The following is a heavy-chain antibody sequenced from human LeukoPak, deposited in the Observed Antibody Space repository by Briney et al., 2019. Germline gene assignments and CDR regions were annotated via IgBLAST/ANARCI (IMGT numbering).Heavy chain of an antibody. CDR2: INNSGST. J-gene: IGHJ4*02. V-gene: IGHV4-34*01. CDR3: VRDIAAAGGFDY. Sequence: PSETLSLTCGVYGGSFSGYYWSWIRQPPGKGLEWLGEINNSGSTNYNPSLKSRVTISVDTSKNQFSLKLSSVTAADTAVYYCVRDIAAAGGFDYWGQGTLVTVSS. CDR1: GGSFSGYY. D-gene: IGHD6-13*01.